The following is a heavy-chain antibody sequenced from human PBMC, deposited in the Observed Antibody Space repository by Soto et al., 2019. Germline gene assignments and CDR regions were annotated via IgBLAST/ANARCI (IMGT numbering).Heavy chain of an antibody. CDR2: IYYSGST. D-gene: IGHD5-12*01. V-gene: IGHV4-31*03. Sequence: ASETLSLTCTVSGGSISSGGYYWSWIRQHPGKGLEWIGYIYYSGSTYYNPSLKSRVTISVDTSKNQFSLKLSSVTAADTAVYYCVGSIGAFWFDPWGQGTLVTVSS. CDR3: VGSIGAFWFDP. CDR1: GGSISSGGYY. J-gene: IGHJ5*02.